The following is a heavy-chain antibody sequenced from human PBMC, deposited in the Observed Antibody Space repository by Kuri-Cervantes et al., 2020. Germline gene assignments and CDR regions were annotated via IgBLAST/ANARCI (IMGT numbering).Heavy chain of an antibody. CDR3: ARDLQPKPPNGDFDY. V-gene: IGHV3-23*01. Sequence: GESLKISCAASGFTFSSFAMTWVRQAPGKGLEWVSAISGSGGSTYYADSVKGRLTISRDNSKNTLYLQMNSLRAEDTAVYYCARDLQPKPPNGDFDYWGQGTLVTVSS. CDR1: GFTFSSFA. CDR2: ISGSGGST. D-gene: IGHD2-8*01. J-gene: IGHJ4*02.